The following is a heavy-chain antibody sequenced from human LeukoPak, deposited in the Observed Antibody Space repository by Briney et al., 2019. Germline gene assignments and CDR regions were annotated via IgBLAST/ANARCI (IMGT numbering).Heavy chain of an antibody. CDR2: INTDGSST. Sequence: GGPLRLSCAASGFTFSSYWMHWVRQAPGKGLVWVSRINTDGSSTSYADSVKGRFTISRDNAKNTLYLQMNSLRAEDTAVYYCARVSSSSWWALDYWGQGTLVTVSS. D-gene: IGHD6-13*01. CDR1: GFTFSSYW. V-gene: IGHV3-74*01. CDR3: ARVSSSSWWALDY. J-gene: IGHJ4*02.